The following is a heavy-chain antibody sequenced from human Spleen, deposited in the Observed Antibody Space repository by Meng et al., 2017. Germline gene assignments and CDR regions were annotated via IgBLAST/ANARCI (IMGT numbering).Heavy chain of an antibody. Sequence: QVQLQQSGPGLVKPSQTLSLTCTVSGGSISSGGYYWSWIRQHPGKGLEWIGYIYYSGSTYYNPSLKSRLTISVDTSQNQFSLNLNSVTAADTAVYYCARDYWGSLDYWGQGILVTVSS. D-gene: IGHD7-27*01. V-gene: IGHV4-31*03. J-gene: IGHJ4*02. CDR2: IYYSGST. CDR1: GGSISSGGYY. CDR3: ARDYWGSLDY.